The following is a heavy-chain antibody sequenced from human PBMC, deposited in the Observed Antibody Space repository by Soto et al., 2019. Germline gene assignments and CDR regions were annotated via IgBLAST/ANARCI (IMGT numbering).Heavy chain of an antibody. CDR1: GFSLTTRGVG. CDR3: AHIPNYYQYDWFDP. D-gene: IGHD3-16*01. V-gene: IGHV2-5*02. Sequence: QITLKESGPTLVKPTQTLTLTCTFSGFSLTTRGVGVGWIRQPPGKALECLALIYWDDDKRYSPSLQSRLSLNKSTSXNQVVLTMTNVDPVDTATYYCAHIPNYYQYDWFDPWGQGTLVSVSS. J-gene: IGHJ5*02. CDR2: IYWDDDK.